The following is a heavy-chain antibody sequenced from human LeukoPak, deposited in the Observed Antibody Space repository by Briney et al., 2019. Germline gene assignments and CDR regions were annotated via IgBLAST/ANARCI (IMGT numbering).Heavy chain of an antibody. CDR3: ARGLNNRKSGRRFDVFEI. CDR1: GGTFSSYA. CDR2: IIPIFGTA. J-gene: IGHJ3*02. D-gene: IGHD1-14*01. V-gene: IGHV1-69*13. Sequence: SVKVSCKASGGTFSSYAISWVRQAPGQGLEWMGGIIPIFGTANYAQKFQGRVTITADESTSTAYMELSSLRSEDTAVYYCARGLNNRKSGRRFDVFEIWGQGTMVTVSS.